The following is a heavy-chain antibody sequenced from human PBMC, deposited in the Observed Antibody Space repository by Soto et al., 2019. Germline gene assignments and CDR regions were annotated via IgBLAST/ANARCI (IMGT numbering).Heavy chain of an antibody. V-gene: IGHV4-30-4*01. CDR3: ARVRVDYSSHFDY. D-gene: IGHD4-4*01. J-gene: IGHJ4*02. CDR1: GGSISRGDYY. Sequence: LSLTCTVSGGSISRGDYYWSWLRQLPGKGLEWIGYIYFNGNTYYNPSLKSRVTISVDTSKNQFSLRLSSVTAADTAVYYCARVRVDYSSHFDYWGQGALVTVSS. CDR2: IYFNGNT.